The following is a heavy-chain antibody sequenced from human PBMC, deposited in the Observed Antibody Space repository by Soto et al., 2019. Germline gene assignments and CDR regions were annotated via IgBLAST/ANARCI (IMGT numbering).Heavy chain of an antibody. Sequence: EVQLVESGGGLVQPGGSLRLSCAASGFTVSSNYMSWVRQAPGKGLEWVSVIYSGGSTYYADSVKGRFTISRNNSKNTLYLQMNSLRAEDTAVYYCARDRRRYGMDVWGQGTTVTVSS. CDR2: IYSGGST. CDR1: GFTVSSNY. J-gene: IGHJ6*02. CDR3: ARDRRRYGMDV. V-gene: IGHV3-53*04.